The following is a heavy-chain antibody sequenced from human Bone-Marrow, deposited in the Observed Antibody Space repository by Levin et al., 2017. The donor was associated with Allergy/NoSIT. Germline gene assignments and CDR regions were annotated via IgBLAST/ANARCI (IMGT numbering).Heavy chain of an antibody. D-gene: IGHD3-16*02. CDR3: ARHNFYHDTAGSHWFDP. V-gene: IGHV4-39*01. CDR1: DNSIRSASYY. Sequence: NPSETLSLTCSVSDNSIRSASYYWGWIRQPPGKGLEWIGSVYYSGSTSYNPSLKSRITISVDTSKNRFSLKLTSATAADTAVYYCARHNFYHDTAGSHWFDPWGQGTLVTVSS. J-gene: IGHJ5*02. CDR2: VYYSGST.